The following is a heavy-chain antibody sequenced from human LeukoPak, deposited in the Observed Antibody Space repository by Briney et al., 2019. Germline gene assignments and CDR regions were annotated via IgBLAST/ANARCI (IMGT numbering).Heavy chain of an antibody. D-gene: IGHD3-10*01. J-gene: IGHJ4*02. CDR3: ARVGPGIIPPFNYYFDY. CDR2: IKQDGSEK. V-gene: IGHV3-7*01. CDR1: GFTFSSYW. Sequence: GGSLRLSCAASGFTFSSYWMSWVRQAPGKGLEWVTNIKQDGSEKYYVDSVKGRFTISRDNAKNSLYLQMNSLRAEDTAVYYCARVGPGIIPPFNYYFDYWGQGTLVTVSS.